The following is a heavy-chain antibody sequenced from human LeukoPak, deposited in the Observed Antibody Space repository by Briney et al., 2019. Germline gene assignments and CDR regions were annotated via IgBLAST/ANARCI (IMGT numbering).Heavy chain of an antibody. CDR3: ARGNYYDSSGYFDY. J-gene: IGHJ4*02. Sequence: AGGSLRLSCAASGFTFSSYSMNWVRQAPGKGLEWVSYISSSSSTIYYADSVKGRFTISRDNAKNSLYLQMNSLRAEDTAVYYCARGNYYDSSGYFDYWGQGTLVTVSS. CDR2: ISSSSSTI. V-gene: IGHV3-48*01. CDR1: GFTFSSYS. D-gene: IGHD3-22*01.